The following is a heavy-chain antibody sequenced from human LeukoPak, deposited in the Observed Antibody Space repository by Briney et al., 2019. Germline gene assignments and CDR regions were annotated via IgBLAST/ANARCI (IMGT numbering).Heavy chain of an antibody. Sequence: SETLSLTCTVSGGSINSYYWSWIRQPPGKGLEWIGYIYHSGSTYYNPSLKSRVTISVDRSKNQFSLKLSSVTAADTAVYYCARGRRWLQPAKSYYYYGMDVWGQGTTVTVSS. D-gene: IGHD5-24*01. V-gene: IGHV4-59*12. CDR1: GGSINSYY. J-gene: IGHJ6*02. CDR2: IYHSGST. CDR3: ARGRRWLQPAKSYYYYGMDV.